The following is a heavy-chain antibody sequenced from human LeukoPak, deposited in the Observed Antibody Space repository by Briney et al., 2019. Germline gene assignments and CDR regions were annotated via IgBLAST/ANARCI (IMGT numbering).Heavy chain of an antibody. CDR2: IYYSGST. V-gene: IGHV4-59*01. CDR3: ARYDYDTSGYYYFDY. D-gene: IGHD3-22*01. CDR1: GGSFSGYY. Sequence: PSETLSLTCAVYGGSFSGYYWSWIRQPPGKGLEWIGYIYYSGSTNYNPSLKSRVTISVDTSKNQFSLKLSSVTAADTAVYYCARYDYDTSGYYYFDYWGQGTLVTVSS. J-gene: IGHJ4*01.